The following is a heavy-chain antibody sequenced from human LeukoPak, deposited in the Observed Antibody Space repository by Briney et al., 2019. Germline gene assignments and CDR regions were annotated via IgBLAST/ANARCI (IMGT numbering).Heavy chain of an antibody. J-gene: IGHJ4*02. CDR3: VRDSRGYAEFDY. Sequence: QPGGSLRLSCAASGFTFIDYSMNWVRQAPGKGLEWVSAISGSGGGTYYADSVKGRFTIYRDNSENALDLQMNSLRAEDTAIYYCVRDSRGYAEFDYWGQGTLVTVSS. D-gene: IGHD3-22*01. CDR2: ISGSGGGT. V-gene: IGHV3-23*01. CDR1: GFTFIDYS.